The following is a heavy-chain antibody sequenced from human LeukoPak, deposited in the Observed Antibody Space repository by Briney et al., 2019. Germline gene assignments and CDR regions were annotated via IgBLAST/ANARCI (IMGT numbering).Heavy chain of an antibody. Sequence: SETLSLTCTVSGGSISSYYWSWIRQPPGKGLEWIGYIYYSGSTNYNPSLKSRVTISVDTSKKQFSLKLSSVTAADTAVYYCAREKSITMVRGWAFDTWGQGTMVTVSS. V-gene: IGHV4-59*01. D-gene: IGHD3-10*01. CDR1: GGSISSYY. CDR3: AREKSITMVRGWAFDT. CDR2: IYYSGST. J-gene: IGHJ3*02.